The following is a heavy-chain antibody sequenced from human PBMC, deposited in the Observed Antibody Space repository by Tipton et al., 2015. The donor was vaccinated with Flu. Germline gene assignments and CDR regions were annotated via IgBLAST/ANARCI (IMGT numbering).Heavy chain of an antibody. CDR1: GYSFTSYW. CDR3: ARLVEENTSGCDF. CDR2: IYPGDSDT. Sequence: QLVQSGAEVKKPGESLKISCKGSGYSFTSYWIAWVRQMPGKGLEWMGIIYPGDSDTRYSPSFQGQVTISADKSISTAYVQWGSLKASDAAMYYCARLVEENTSGCDFWGQGTLVTVSS. J-gene: IGHJ4*02. D-gene: IGHD1-26*01. V-gene: IGHV5-51*03.